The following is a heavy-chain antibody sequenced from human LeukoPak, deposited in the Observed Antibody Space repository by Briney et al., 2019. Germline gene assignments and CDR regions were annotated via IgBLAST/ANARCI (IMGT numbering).Heavy chain of an antibody. D-gene: IGHD6-13*01. V-gene: IGHV3-7*01. CDR1: GFTFSGYW. CDR3: ARMYSSSWYS. Sequence: PGGSLRLSCAASGFTFSGYWMSWVRQAPGMGLEWVANIKQDGSATYYVDSVKGRFTISRDNAKNSLYLQMNSLRAEDTAVYYCARMYSSSWYSWGQGTLVTVSS. CDR2: IKQDGSAT. J-gene: IGHJ4*02.